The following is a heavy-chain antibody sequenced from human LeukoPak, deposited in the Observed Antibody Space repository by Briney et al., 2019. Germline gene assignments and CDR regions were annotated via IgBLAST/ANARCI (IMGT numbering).Heavy chain of an antibody. Sequence: SETLSLTCTVSGGSLSSYYWSWIRQPPGKVLEWIGYVYYSGTNNFNPSLKSRVTISVETSKNQFSLKLTSVTAADTAIFYCARGKWSGPLYYFDSWGQGTLVTVSS. V-gene: IGHV4-59*01. CDR3: ARGKWSGPLYYFDS. J-gene: IGHJ4*02. CDR1: GGSLSSYY. D-gene: IGHD2-15*01. CDR2: VYYSGTN.